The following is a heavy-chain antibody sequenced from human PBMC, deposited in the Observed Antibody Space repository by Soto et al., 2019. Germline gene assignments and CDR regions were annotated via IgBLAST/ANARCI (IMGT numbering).Heavy chain of an antibody. CDR1: GFTFSPYS. V-gene: IGHV3-48*02. CDR2: ISSRSGTI. J-gene: IGHJ4*02. Sequence: GGSLRLSCAASGFTFSPYSMNWVRQSPGKGLEWIAYISSRSGTIFYADSVKGRFTISRDDAKNSLYLQMNSLRDEDTAVYYCAGGVSAGTDSFDYWGQGTLVTVSS. D-gene: IGHD1-1*01. CDR3: AGGVSAGTDSFDY.